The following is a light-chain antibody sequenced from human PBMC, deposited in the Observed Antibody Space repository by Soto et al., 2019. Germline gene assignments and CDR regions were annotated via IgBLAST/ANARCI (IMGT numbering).Light chain of an antibody. Sequence: QSVLTQPRSVSGSPGQSVTISCTGTSSDVGGYNFVSWYQQHPGKAPKVMIYDVSKRPSGVPDRFSGSKSGNTASLTTSGLQAEDEAHYYCCSYGGSYTYVFGTGTKVTVL. CDR1: SSDVGGYNF. V-gene: IGLV2-11*01. CDR2: DVS. CDR3: CSYGGSYTYV. J-gene: IGLJ1*01.